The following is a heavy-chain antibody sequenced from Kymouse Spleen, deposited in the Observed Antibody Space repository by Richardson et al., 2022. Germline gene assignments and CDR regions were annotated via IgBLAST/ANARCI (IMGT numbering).Heavy chain of an antibody. J-gene: IGHJ4*02. D-gene: IGHD2-8*01. V-gene: IGHV3-33*01. Sequence: QVQLVESGGGVVQPGRSLRLSCAASGFTFSSYGMHWVRQAPGKGLEWVAVIWYDGSNKYYADSVKGRFTISRDNSKNTLYLQMNSLRAEDTAVYYCARGGVCLYYFDYWGQGTLVTVSS. CDR3: ARGGVCLYYFDY. CDR1: GFTFSSYG. CDR2: IWYDGSNK.